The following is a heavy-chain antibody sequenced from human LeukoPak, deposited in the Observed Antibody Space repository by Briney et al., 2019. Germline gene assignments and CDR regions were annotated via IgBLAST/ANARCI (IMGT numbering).Heavy chain of an antibody. CDR3: ARSTYSSSQWDY. CDR1: GGSIGSYY. D-gene: IGHD6-13*01. V-gene: IGHV4-59*01. CDR2: IYFTGST. J-gene: IGHJ4*02. Sequence: SETLSLTCTVSGGSIGSYYWHWIRQPPGKGLEWTGYIYFTGSTNYNPSLKSRVTISVDTSKNQFSLKLNSVTAADTAIYYCARSTYSSSQWDYWGQGTLVTVFS.